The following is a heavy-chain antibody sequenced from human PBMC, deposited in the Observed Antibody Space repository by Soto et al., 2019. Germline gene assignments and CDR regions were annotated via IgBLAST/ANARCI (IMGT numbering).Heavy chain of an antibody. D-gene: IGHD3-3*01. V-gene: IGHV3-48*02. Sequence: GGSLRLSCAASGFTFSSYSMNWVRQAPGKGLEWVSYISSSSSTIYYADSVKGRFTISRDNAKNSLYLQMNSLRDEDTAVYYCARQGDDFWSGRGLDYWGQGTLVTVSS. CDR2: ISSSSSTI. J-gene: IGHJ4*02. CDR1: GFTFSSYS. CDR3: ARQGDDFWSGRGLDY.